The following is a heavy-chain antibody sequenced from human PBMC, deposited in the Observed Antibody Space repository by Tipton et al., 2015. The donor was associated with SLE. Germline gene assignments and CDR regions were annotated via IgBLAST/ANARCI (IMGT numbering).Heavy chain of an antibody. CDR3: GTTSSDYGMDV. CDR1: GFSFSSYT. Sequence: SLRLSCAASGFSFSSYTLNWVRQAPGKGLEWVSCISSTAKYVHYTDSVKGRFTMSRDNAKSTLYLQMNSLRAEDTAVYYCGTTSSDYGMDVWGQGTTVTVSS. CDR2: ISSTAKYV. V-gene: IGHV3-21*01. J-gene: IGHJ6*02. D-gene: IGHD3-22*01.